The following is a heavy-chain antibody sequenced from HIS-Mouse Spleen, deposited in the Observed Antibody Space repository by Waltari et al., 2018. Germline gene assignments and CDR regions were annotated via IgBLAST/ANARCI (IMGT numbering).Heavy chain of an antibody. CDR3: ARIAEGYSSGWYAFDY. Sequence: MCVSWIRQPPGKALEWLAHIDWDDDKYYSTSLKTRLTISKDTSKNQVVLTMTNMDPVDTATYYCARIAEGYSSGWYAFDYWGQGTLVTVSS. CDR1: MC. J-gene: IGHJ4*02. CDR2: IDWDDDK. V-gene: IGHV2-70*01. D-gene: IGHD6-19*01.